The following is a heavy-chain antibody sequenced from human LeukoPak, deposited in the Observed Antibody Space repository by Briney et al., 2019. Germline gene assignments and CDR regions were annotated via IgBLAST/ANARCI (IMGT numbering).Heavy chain of an antibody. CDR3: ASALKLNRGYPGGFDY. D-gene: IGHD3-22*01. J-gene: IGHJ4*02. Sequence: KPAETLSLTCTVSGCSISSTYWGWVRQPAGKGREWIGRIYTSGSTNYNPSLKRRVTMSIDTSKNQLSLPLSSVTAEDTAVYYCASALKLNRGYPGGFDYWGQGTLVTVSS. V-gene: IGHV4-4*07. CDR2: IYTSGST. CDR1: GCSISSTY.